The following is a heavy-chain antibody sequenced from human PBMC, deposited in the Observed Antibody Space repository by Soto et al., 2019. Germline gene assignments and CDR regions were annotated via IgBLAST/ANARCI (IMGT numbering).Heavy chain of an antibody. CDR1: EFTFSNYA. CDR2: ISGNDDST. Sequence: EVQLLESGGGLVQPGGSLRLSCVASEFTFSNYAMSWVRQAPGKGLEWVSAISGNDDSTYYADSVKGRCIISRDNSKNTLDLQMNSLRAQDTAVYYCAIDLSKSGVFVFDYWGQGIRVTVSS. D-gene: IGHD6-13*01. V-gene: IGHV3-23*01. CDR3: AIDLSKSGVFVFDY. J-gene: IGHJ4*02.